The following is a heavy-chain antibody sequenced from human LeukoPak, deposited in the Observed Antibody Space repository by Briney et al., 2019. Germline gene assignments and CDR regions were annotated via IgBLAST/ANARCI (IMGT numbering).Heavy chain of an antibody. V-gene: IGHV3-23*01. CDR3: AKTVQSGNYPTFFDY. CDR2: ISGSGGST. J-gene: IGHJ4*02. D-gene: IGHD1-26*01. CDR1: GFTFSSYA. Sequence: GGSLRLSCAASGFTFSSYAMSWARQAPGKGLEWVSAISGSGGSTYYADSVKGRFTISRDNSKNTLYLQMNSLRAEDTAVYYCAKTVQSGNYPTFFDYWGQGTLVTVSS.